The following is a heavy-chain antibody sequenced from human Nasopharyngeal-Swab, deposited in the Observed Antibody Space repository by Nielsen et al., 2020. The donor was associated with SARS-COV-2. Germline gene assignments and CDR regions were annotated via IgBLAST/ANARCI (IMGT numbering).Heavy chain of an antibody. J-gene: IGHJ4*02. CDR3: GRVIQPPQDS. Sequence: GGSLRLSCAASGFTLSNYWMYWVRQAPGKGLVWVSRINDDGSVTTYADSVKGRFTVPRDNAKNTLFLEMNSLRAEDTAVYYCGRVIQPPQDSWGQGTLVTVSS. D-gene: IGHD5-18*01. CDR2: INDDGSVT. CDR1: GFTLSNYW. V-gene: IGHV3-74*01.